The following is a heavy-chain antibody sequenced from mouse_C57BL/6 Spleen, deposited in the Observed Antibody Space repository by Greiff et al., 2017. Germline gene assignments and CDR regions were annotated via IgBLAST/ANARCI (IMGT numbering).Heavy chain of an antibody. J-gene: IGHJ2*01. CDR3: TTNWDFDY. Sequence: LVESGAELVRPGASVTLSCKASGYTFTDYEMHWVKQTPVHGLEWIGAIDPETGGTAYNQKFKGKAILTADKSSSTAYMELRSLTSEDSAVYYCTTNWDFDYWGQGTTLTVSS. CDR2: IDPETGGT. CDR1: GYTFTDYE. D-gene: IGHD4-1*01. V-gene: IGHV1-15*01.